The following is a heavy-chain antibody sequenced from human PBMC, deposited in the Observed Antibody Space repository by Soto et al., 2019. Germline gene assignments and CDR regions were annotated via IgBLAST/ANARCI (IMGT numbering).Heavy chain of an antibody. CDR2: IKQDGSEK. V-gene: IGHV3-7*01. CDR1: GFTFSSYW. CDR3: ARVRVYAIPKRYYYYYMDV. D-gene: IGHD2-8*01. J-gene: IGHJ6*03. Sequence: GGSLRLSCAASGFTFSSYWMSWVRQAPGKGLEWVANIKQDGSEKYYVDSVKGRFTISRDNAKNSLYLQMNSLRAEDTAVYYCARVRVYAIPKRYYYYYMDVWGKGTTVTVSS.